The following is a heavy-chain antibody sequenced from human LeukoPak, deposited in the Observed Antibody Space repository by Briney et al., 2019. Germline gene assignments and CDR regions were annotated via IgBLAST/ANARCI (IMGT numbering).Heavy chain of an antibody. CDR1: GFTFPSYG. D-gene: IGHD3-10*01. CDR3: ARGAIRSHYYYMDV. CDR2: LPYDGSHI. V-gene: IGHV3-30*02. J-gene: IGHJ6*03. Sequence: GGSLRLSCAASGFTFPSYGIHWVRQAPGKGLEWVSFLPYDGSHIYYAVSVKGRFTISRDKSKNTLYLQMNSLKAEDTAVYYCARGAIRSHYYYMDVWGKGTTVTIS.